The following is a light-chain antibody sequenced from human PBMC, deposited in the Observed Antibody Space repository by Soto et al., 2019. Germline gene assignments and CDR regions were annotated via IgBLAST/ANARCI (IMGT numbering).Light chain of an antibody. CDR3: SSFRSTTTL. CDR2: EVS. Sequence: QSVLTRPASVSGSPGQSITISCTGTSSDIGGYNYVSWYQQHPGKAPKLMIYEVSNRPSGVSNRFSGSKSGNTASLTISGLQAEDEADYYCSSFRSTTTLFGGGTKLTVL. CDR1: SSDIGGYNY. J-gene: IGLJ2*01. V-gene: IGLV2-14*01.